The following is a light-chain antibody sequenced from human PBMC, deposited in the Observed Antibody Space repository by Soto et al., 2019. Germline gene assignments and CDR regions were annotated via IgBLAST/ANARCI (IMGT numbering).Light chain of an antibody. J-gene: IGKJ1*01. CDR1: QSIVTY. CDR2: AAS. V-gene: IGKV1-39*01. CDR3: QQLSGYPWT. Sequence: DIQMTQSPSSLSASVGDRVTITCRASQSIVTYLNWYLQKPGKAPKLLIYAASNLQSGVPSRFSGRGSGTDFTLTISSLQPEDFATYSCQQLSGYPWTFGQGTKVDIK.